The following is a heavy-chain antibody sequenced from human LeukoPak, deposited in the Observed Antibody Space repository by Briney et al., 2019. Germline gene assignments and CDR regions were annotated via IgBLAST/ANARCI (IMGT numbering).Heavy chain of an antibody. Sequence: GESLRLSCAASGLTFDDYGMSWVRQAPGKGLEWVSSISGSGGSTYYAASVKGRFTISRDNSKNTLYLQMNSLRAEDTALYYCAKTGSVRGGYWGQGTLVTVSS. D-gene: IGHD3-10*01. V-gene: IGHV3-23*01. J-gene: IGHJ4*02. CDR2: ISGSGGST. CDR3: AKTGSVRGGY. CDR1: GLTFDDYG.